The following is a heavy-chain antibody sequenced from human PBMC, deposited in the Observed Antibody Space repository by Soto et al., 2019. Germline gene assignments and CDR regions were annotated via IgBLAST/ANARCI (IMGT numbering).Heavy chain of an antibody. CDR2: ITRSADLS. CDR1: GFDFSSYS. CDR3: TTQFFLSSRKPPEDV. Sequence: GGSLRLSCEASGFDFSSYSITWVRQAPGKGLEYVSGITRSADLSFYADSVRGRFTVSRDNFKNTMYLEMNSLRVDDTAVYYCTTQFFLSSRKPPEDVWGQGTPVTVSS. J-gene: IGHJ6*02. V-gene: IGHV3-23*01.